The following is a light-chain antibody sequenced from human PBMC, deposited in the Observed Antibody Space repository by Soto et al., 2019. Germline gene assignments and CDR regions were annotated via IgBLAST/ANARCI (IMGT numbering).Light chain of an antibody. CDR1: QSVNSN. J-gene: IGKJ1*01. Sequence: IMMTQSPATLSVTQGERATLSCRASQSVNSNYLAWYQQKPGQAPRLLIYGISKRATDIPDRFSGSGSGTEFTLTISSLQPEDFAGYYCKQYDNLPGTFGQGTMVDIK. CDR2: GIS. V-gene: IGKV3D-15*01. CDR3: KQYDNLPGT.